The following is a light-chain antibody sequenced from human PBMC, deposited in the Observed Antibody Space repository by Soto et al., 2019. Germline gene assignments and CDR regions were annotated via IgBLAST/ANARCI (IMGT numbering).Light chain of an antibody. CDR3: QVWDSSSDHRV. J-gene: IGLJ3*02. V-gene: IGLV3-21*04. CDR2: YDR. CDR1: NIGSKS. Sequence: SYELTQPPSVSVAPGKTATIPCGGNNIGSKSVHWYQQKPGQAPVLVIFYDRVRPSGIPERFSDSNSGNTATLTISRVAAGDEADYYCQVWDSSSDHRVFGGGTKLTVL.